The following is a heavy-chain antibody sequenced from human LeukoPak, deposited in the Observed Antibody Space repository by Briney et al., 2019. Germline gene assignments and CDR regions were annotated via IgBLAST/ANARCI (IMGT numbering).Heavy chain of an antibody. CDR3: AATMVRGVHTHFDY. J-gene: IGHJ4*02. CDR2: VYYSGST. CDR1: GGSLTNYY. Sequence: PSETLSLTCTVSGGSLTNYYWSWIRQPPGKGLEWIGYVYYSGSTNYNPSLKSRVTISVDTSKNQFSLKLSSVTAADTAVYYCAATMVRGVHTHFDYWGQGTLVTVSS. V-gene: IGHV4-59*08. D-gene: IGHD3-10*01.